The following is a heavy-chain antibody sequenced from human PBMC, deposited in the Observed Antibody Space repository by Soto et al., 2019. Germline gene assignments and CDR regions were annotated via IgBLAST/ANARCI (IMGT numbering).Heavy chain of an antibody. CDR3: ARGGVATIFGDS. Sequence: EVQLVESGGGLVQPGGSLRVSCAASGFTFTRYSMNWVRQAPGKGLEWVSYIRGSSDTIYYADSVKGRFIISRDNAKNSLYLQMNSLRDDDTAVYYCARGGVATIFGDSWGQGTLVTVSS. CDR1: GFTFTRYS. V-gene: IGHV3-48*02. D-gene: IGHD5-12*01. CDR2: IRGSSDTI. J-gene: IGHJ4*02.